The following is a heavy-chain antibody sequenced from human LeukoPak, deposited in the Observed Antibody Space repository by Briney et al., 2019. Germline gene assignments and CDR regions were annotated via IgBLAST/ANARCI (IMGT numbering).Heavy chain of an antibody. CDR1: GGSISSYY. D-gene: IGHD3-9*01. CDR2: IYYSGST. V-gene: IGHV4-59*12. Sequence: PSETLSLTCTDSGGSISSYYWSWIRQPPGKGLEWIGYIYYSGSTNYNPSLKSRVTISVDTSKTQFSLKLSSVTAADTAVYYCARGDMLRYFDWLSYFDYWGQGTLVTVSS. J-gene: IGHJ4*02. CDR3: ARGDMLRYFDWLSYFDY.